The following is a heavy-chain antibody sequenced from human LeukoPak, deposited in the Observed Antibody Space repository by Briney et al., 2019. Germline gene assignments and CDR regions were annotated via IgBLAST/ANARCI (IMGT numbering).Heavy chain of an antibody. CDR3: ARAIEYSSSWFDP. CDR2: IYYSGST. V-gene: IGHV4-59*01. D-gene: IGHD6-6*01. CDR1: GGSISSYY. Sequence: SETLSLTCTVSGGSISSYYWSWIRQPPGKGLEWIGSIYYSGSTNYNPSLKSRVTISVDTSKNQFSLKLSSVTAADTAVYYCARAIEYSSSWFDPWGQGTLVTVSS. J-gene: IGHJ5*02.